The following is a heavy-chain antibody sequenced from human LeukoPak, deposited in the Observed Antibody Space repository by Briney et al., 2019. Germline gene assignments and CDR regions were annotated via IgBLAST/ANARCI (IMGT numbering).Heavy chain of an antibody. Sequence: PGGSLRLSCAASGFTFSSYAMSWVRQAPGKGLEWVSVIYSGGSTYYADSVKGRFTISRDNSKNTLYLQMNSLRAEDTAVYYCARDAPAAASSDAFDIWGQGTWSPSLQ. V-gene: IGHV3-66*01. CDR2: IYSGGST. J-gene: IGHJ3*02. CDR1: GFTFSSYA. D-gene: IGHD6-13*01. CDR3: ARDAPAAASSDAFDI.